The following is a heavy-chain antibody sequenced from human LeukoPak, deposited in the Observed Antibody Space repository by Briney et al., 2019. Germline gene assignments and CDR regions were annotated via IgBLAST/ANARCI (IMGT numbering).Heavy chain of an antibody. CDR1: GGSISSGGYY. D-gene: IGHD3-22*01. J-gene: IGHJ4*02. Sequence: SETLSLTCTVSGGSISSGGYYWSWIRQHPGKGLEWIGYIYYSGSTNYNPSLKSRVTISVDTSKNQFSLKLSSVTAADTAVYYCARAFTTPYYFDYWGQGTLVTVSS. V-gene: IGHV4-31*03. CDR2: IYYSGST. CDR3: ARAFTTPYYFDY.